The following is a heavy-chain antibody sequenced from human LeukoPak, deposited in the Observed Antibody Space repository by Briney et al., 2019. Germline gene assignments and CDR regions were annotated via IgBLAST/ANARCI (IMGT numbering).Heavy chain of an antibody. J-gene: IGHJ6*02. CDR1: GFTVSSKY. CDR2: IYSGGST. D-gene: IGHD3-22*01. Sequence: PGGSLRLSCAVSGFTVSSKYMSGLRQAPGKGLEWVSVIYSGGSTYYADSVKGRFTISRHNSKNTLYLQMNSLRAEDTAVYYWASGYYDSSGVLWGGGYYYYCRDVWGQGTTVTVSS. V-gene: IGHV3-53*04. CDR3: ASGYYDSSGVLWGGGYYYYCRDV.